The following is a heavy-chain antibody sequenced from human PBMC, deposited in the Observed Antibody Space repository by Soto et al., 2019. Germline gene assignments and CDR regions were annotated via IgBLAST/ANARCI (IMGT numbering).Heavy chain of an antibody. Sequence: GSLRLSCAASGFTFSSYWMHWVRQAPGKGLVWVSRINSDGSSTSYADSVKGRFTISRDNAKNTLYLQMNSLRAEDTAVYYCAREKQLVRVVAGYYGMDVWGQGTTVTVSS. J-gene: IGHJ6*02. V-gene: IGHV3-74*01. CDR3: AREKQLVRVVAGYYGMDV. CDR2: INSDGSST. CDR1: GFTFSSYW. D-gene: IGHD6-6*01.